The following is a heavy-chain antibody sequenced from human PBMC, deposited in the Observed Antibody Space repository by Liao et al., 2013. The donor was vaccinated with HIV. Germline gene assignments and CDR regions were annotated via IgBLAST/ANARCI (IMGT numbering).Heavy chain of an antibody. CDR2: VYASGGT. J-gene: IGHJ6*03. CDR1: GGSISGSY. D-gene: IGHD3-10*01. CDR3: ARDFLALVRGYTPYYYYMDI. V-gene: IGHV4-4*07. Sequence: QVQLQESGPRLVKPSETLSLICTVSGGSISGSYWSWIRQPAGKGLEWIGRVYASGGTNYNPTLKSRVTMSVDTSKNQFSLKLTSVTAADTAVYYCARDFLALVRGYTPYYYYMDIWGKGTTVAVSS.